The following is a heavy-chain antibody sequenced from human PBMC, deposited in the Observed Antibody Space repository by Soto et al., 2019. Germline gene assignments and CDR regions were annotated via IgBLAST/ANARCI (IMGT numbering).Heavy chain of an antibody. CDR1: GFTFTSSA. D-gene: IGHD3-3*01. Sequence: GASVKVSCKASGFTFTSSAVQWVRQARGQRLEWIGWIVVGSGNTNYAQKFQERVTITRDMSTSTAYMELSSLRAEDTAVYYCARETGYDFWSGYYNVGYYYYYGMDVWGQGTTVTV. CDR3: ARETGYDFWSGYYNVGYYYYYGMDV. CDR2: IVVGSGNT. V-gene: IGHV1-58*01. J-gene: IGHJ6*02.